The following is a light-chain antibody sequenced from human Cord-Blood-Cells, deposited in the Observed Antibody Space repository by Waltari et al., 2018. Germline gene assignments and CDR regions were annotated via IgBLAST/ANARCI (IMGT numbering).Light chain of an antibody. CDR3: AAWDDSLSFV. J-gene: IGLJ3*02. V-gene: IGLV1-47*01. CDR2: RNN. Sequence: QSVLTQPPSASGTPGQRVTISCSGSSSNIGSTYVYWYQQLPGTAPKLLIYRNNQRPSGVPDRFSGSKSGTSASLAISGLRSEDEADYYCAAWDDSLSFVFGGGTKLTVL. CDR1: SSNIGSTY.